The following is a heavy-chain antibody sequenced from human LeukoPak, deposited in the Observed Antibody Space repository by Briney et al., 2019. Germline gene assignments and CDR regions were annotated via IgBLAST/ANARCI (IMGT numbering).Heavy chain of an antibody. J-gene: IGHJ4*02. D-gene: IGHD5-24*01. CDR3: ARDGYNWGGHFDY. V-gene: IGHV4-59*12. CDR1: GASISSYY. Sequence: SETLSLTCTVSGASISSYYWSWIRQPPGKGLEWIGYVYYSGSTNNNPSLKSRVTISVDTSKNQFSLKLSSVTAADTAVYYCARDGYNWGGHFDYWGQGTLVTVSS. CDR2: VYYSGST.